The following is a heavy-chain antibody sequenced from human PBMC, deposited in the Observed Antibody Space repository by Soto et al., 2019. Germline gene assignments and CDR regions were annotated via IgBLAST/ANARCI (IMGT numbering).Heavy chain of an antibody. Sequence: SETLSLTCTVSGGSISNSIYYWVWIRQPPGKGLEWVGSMSYSGSTYYNPSLKSRVAISVDTSKNQLSLQVSSVTAADTAVYYCSRRAPEGFDPWGQGTLVTVSS. CDR1: GGSISNSIYY. CDR2: MSYSGST. CDR3: SRRAPEGFDP. V-gene: IGHV4-39*01. J-gene: IGHJ5*02.